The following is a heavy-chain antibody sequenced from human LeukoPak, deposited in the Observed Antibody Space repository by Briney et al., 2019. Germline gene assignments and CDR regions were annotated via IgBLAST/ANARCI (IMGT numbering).Heavy chain of an antibody. CDR2: TYYRSKWYN. D-gene: IGHD3-16*02. Sequence: SQTLSLTCAISGDSVSSNSAAWNWIRQSPSRGLEWLGRTYYRSKWYNDYAVSVRSRITINPDTSKNQFSLQLNSVTAADTAVYYCARGDYVWGSYRYRAEYFQHWGQGTLVTVSS. CDR1: GDSVSSNSAA. J-gene: IGHJ1*01. CDR3: ARGDYVWGSYRYRAEYFQH. V-gene: IGHV6-1*01.